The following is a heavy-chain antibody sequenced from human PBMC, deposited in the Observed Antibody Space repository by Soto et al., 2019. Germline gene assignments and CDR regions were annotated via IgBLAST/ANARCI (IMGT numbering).Heavy chain of an antibody. CDR1: GGSISSYY. Sequence: QVQLQESGPRLVKPSETLSLTCTVSGGSISSYYWSWIRQPPGKGLEWIGYIYYTGSTNYNPSLKRRLTISVDTSKNQFAPKLSSVTAADTAVYYCARQVNYYYYGMDVWGQGTTVTVSS. J-gene: IGHJ6*02. CDR3: ARQVNYYYYGMDV. V-gene: IGHV4-59*08. CDR2: IYYTGST.